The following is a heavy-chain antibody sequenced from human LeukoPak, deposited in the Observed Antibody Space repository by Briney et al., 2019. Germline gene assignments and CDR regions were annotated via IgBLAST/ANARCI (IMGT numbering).Heavy chain of an antibody. CDR3: ARNYGSGSYYPDY. CDR2: IIPILGIA. D-gene: IGHD3-10*01. Sequence: SVTVSCKASGGTFSSYAISWVRQAPGQGLEWMGRIIPILGIANYAQKFQGRVTITADKSTSTAYMELSSLRSEDTAVYYCARNYGSGSYYPDYWGQGTLVTVSS. CDR1: GGTFSSYA. J-gene: IGHJ4*02. V-gene: IGHV1-69*04.